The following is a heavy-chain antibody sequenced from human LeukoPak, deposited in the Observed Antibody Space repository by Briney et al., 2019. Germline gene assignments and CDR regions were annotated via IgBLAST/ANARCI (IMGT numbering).Heavy chain of an antibody. Sequence: GGSLRLSCADSGFTVSSNYMSWVRQAPGKGLEWVSVIYSGGTAYYADSVKGRFTISRDNSKNTLYLQMNSLRAEDTAVYYCARDSHDTLTGYDYWGQGTLVTVSS. V-gene: IGHV3-66*01. D-gene: IGHD3-9*01. CDR1: GFTVSSNY. CDR3: ARDSHDTLTGYDY. J-gene: IGHJ4*02. CDR2: IYSGGTA.